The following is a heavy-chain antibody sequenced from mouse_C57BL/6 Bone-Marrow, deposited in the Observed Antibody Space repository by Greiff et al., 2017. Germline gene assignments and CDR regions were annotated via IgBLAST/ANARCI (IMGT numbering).Heavy chain of an antibody. V-gene: IGHV5-17*01. D-gene: IGHD3-3*01. J-gene: IGHJ4*01. CDR1: GFTFSDYG. Sequence: EVKLVESGGGLVKPGGSLKLSCAASGFTFSDYGMHWVRQAPEKGLEWVAYISSGSSTIYYADTVKGRFTISRDNAKNTLFLQMTSLRSEDTAMYYCAKHWEGCAMDYWGQGTSVTVSS. CDR3: AKHWEGCAMDY. CDR2: ISSGSSTI.